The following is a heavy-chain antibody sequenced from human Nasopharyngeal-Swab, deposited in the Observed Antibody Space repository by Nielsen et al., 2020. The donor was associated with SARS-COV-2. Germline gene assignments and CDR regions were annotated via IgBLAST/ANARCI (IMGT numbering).Heavy chain of an antibody. J-gene: IGHJ4*02. V-gene: IGHV3-73*01. Sequence: GESLKISCAASVFIFSASAIHWVRPASGKGLEWVGRLGDKDHNYATTYGASVQGRFTISRDDSKNTAFLQMDSLKTEDTALYYFTTDFYFDYWGQGTLVTVSS. CDR3: TTDFYFDY. CDR1: VFIFSASA. CDR2: LGDKDHNYAT.